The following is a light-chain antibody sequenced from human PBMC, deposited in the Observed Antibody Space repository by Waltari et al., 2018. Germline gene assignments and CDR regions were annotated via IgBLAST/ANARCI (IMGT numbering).Light chain of an antibody. Sequence: DIQLTQSPSFLSASVGDRVTITCRASQGISSYLAWYQQQPGEAPKLLISAASTLQSGVPSRVSGSGAGTEFTLTISSLQPEDFATYYCQQSDSLPLTFGGGTKVEIK. J-gene: IGKJ4*01. CDR3: QQSDSLPLT. V-gene: IGKV1-9*01. CDR2: AAS. CDR1: QGISSY.